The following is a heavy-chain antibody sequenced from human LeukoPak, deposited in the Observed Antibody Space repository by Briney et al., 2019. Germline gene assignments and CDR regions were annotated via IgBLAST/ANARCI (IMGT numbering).Heavy chain of an antibody. CDR3: SRRGQWLGRWFDP. J-gene: IGHJ5*02. CDR1: GGSFTDYY. D-gene: IGHD6-19*01. V-gene: IGHV4-34*01. Sequence: SETLSLTCAVFGGSFTDYYWSWIRQPPGKGLEWIGEITHSGVTNYNSSLKSRVTISVDTSKNQFSLSLTPVTAADTAIYYCSRRGQWLGRWFDPWGQGTLVTVSS. CDR2: ITHSGVT.